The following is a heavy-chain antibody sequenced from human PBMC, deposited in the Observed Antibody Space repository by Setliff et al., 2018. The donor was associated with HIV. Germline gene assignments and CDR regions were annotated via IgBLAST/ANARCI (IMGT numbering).Heavy chain of an antibody. CDR1: GFTFDDYA. V-gene: IGHV3-9*01. CDR3: VRDGSGIGRNFFYMDV. D-gene: IGHD3-3*01. CDR2: ISWNSDIM. Sequence: HPGGSLRLSCAASGFTFDDYAMHWVRQAPGKGLEWVSGISWNSDIMDYADSVKGRFVISRDNVEKSLHLQMNSLTTEDTALYYCVRDGSGIGRNFFYMDVWGKGTTVTVSS. J-gene: IGHJ6*03.